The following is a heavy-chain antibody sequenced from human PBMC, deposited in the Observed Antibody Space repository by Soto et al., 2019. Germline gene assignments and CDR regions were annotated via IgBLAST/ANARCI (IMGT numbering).Heavy chain of an antibody. V-gene: IGHV3-48*02. J-gene: IGHJ2*01. Sequence: EVPLVESGGGLVQPGGSLRLSCAASGFTFSSYSMNWVRQAPGKGLEWVSYISSSSSTIYYGDSVKGRFTISRDNAENSLYLQMNSLRDEDTARYYCARAKWADWYFDLWGRGTLVTVSS. D-gene: IGHD1-26*01. CDR2: ISSSSSTI. CDR1: GFTFSSYS. CDR3: ARAKWADWYFDL.